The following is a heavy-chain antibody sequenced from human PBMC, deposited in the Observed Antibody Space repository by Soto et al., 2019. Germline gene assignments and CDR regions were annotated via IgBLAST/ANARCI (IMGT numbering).Heavy chain of an antibody. CDR3: ARDHGSAYYYTDV. Sequence: GESLKISCAASGFTFSDYYMSWIRQAPGKGLEWVSYISTSGSTMNYADSVKGRFTISRDNAKNSLFLQMNSLRAEDTAVYYCARDHGSAYYYTDVWGKGTTVTVSS. CDR2: ISTSGSTM. J-gene: IGHJ6*03. V-gene: IGHV3-11*01. CDR1: GFTFSDYY. D-gene: IGHD6-19*01.